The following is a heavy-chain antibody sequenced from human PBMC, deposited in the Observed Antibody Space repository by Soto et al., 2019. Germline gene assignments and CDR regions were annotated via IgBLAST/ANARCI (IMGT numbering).Heavy chain of an antibody. J-gene: IGHJ5*02. Sequence: SETLSLTCTVSGGSISSYYWSWIRQPPGKGLEWIGYIYYSGSTNYNPSLKSRVTISVDTSKNQFSLKLSSVTAADTAVYYCARRGYSGYEYNWFDPWGQGTLVTVSS. V-gene: IGHV4-59*01. CDR2: IYYSGST. CDR3: ARRGYSGYEYNWFDP. D-gene: IGHD5-12*01. CDR1: GGSISSYY.